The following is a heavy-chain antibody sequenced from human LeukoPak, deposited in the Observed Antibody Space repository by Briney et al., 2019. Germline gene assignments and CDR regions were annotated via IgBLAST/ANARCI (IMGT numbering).Heavy chain of an antibody. CDR3: GRPLSYYSDSSGDNAFDI. V-gene: IGHV1-2*02. CDR2: INPNSGGT. J-gene: IGHJ3*02. CDR1: GYTFTGYY. D-gene: IGHD3-22*01. Sequence: GASVKVSCKASGYTFTGYYMHWVRQAPGQGLEWMGWINPNSGGTNYAQKFQGRVTMTRDTSISTAYMELSRLRSDDTAVYYCGRPLSYYSDSSGDNAFDIWGQGTMITVSS.